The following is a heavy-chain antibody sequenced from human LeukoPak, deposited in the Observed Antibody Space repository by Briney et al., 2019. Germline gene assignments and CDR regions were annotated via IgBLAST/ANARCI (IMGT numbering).Heavy chain of an antibody. V-gene: IGHV3-23*01. CDR2: ISGSGGST. CDR1: GFTFSSYA. J-gene: IGHJ6*03. CDR3: ARDQRRVVIGIGYYYYYMDV. D-gene: IGHD3-3*01. Sequence: GGSLRLSCAASGFTFSSYAMSWVRQAPGKGLEWVSAISGSGGSTYYADSVKGRFTISRDNAKNSLYLQMNSLRAEDTAVYYCARDQRRVVIGIGYYYYYMDVWGKGTTVTVSS.